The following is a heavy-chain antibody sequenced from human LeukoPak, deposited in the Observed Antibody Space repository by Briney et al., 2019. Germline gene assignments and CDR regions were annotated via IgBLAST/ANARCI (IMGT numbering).Heavy chain of an antibody. CDR3: AKSLGYCSSTSCYYYYGMDV. V-gene: IGHV3-53*01. J-gene: IGHJ6*02. D-gene: IGHD2-2*01. CDR1: GFTVSSNY. CDR2: IYSGGST. Sequence: GGSLRLSCAASGFTVSSNYMSWVRQAPGKGLEWVSVIYSGGSTYYADSVKGRFTISRDNSKNTLYLQMNSLGAEDTAVYYCAKSLGYCSSTSCYYYYGMDVWGQGTTVTVSS.